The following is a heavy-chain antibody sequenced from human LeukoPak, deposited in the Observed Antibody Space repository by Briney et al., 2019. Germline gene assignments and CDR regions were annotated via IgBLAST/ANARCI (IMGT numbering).Heavy chain of an antibody. Sequence: SETLSLTCAVYGGSFSGYYWSWIRQPPGKGLEWIGEINHSGSTNYNPSLKSRVTISVDTSKNQFSLKLSSVTAADTAVYYCARDLEVPAAIHDYWGQGTLVTVSS. D-gene: IGHD2-2*02. CDR2: INHSGST. CDR3: ARDLEVPAAIHDY. J-gene: IGHJ4*02. V-gene: IGHV4-34*01. CDR1: GGSFSGYY.